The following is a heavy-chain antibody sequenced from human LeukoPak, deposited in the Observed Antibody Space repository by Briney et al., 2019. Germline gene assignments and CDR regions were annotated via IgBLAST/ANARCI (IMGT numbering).Heavy chain of an antibody. V-gene: IGHV1-69*13. D-gene: IGHD5-12*01. CDR3: ARASKWLNWFDP. J-gene: IGHJ5*02. CDR1: GGTFSSYA. Sequence: ASVKVSCKASGGTFSSYAISWVRQAPGQGLEWMGGIIPIFGTANYAQKFQGRVTITADESTSTAYMELSSLRSEDTAVYYCARASKWLNWFDPWGQGTLVTVSS. CDR2: IIPIFGTA.